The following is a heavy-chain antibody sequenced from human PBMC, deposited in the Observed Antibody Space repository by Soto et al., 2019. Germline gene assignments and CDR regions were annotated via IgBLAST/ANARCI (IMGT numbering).Heavy chain of an antibody. CDR1: GFAFSSYG. CDR2: ISYDGSLQ. CDR3: VSDRGYGHASVPYS. J-gene: IGHJ4*02. Sequence: QAQLVESGGGVVQPGRSLRLSCAASGFAFSSYGVHWVRQAPGTGLESVAVISYDGSLQHYADSVKGRFTISRDNSKNMVLLQMSSLRAEDTAVYYCVSDRGYGHASVPYSWGQGTLVSVSS. V-gene: IGHV3-30*03. D-gene: IGHD5-18*01.